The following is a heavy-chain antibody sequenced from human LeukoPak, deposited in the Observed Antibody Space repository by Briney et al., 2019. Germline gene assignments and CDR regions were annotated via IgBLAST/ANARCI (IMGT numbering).Heavy chain of an antibody. CDR2: ISGSGGST. CDR1: GFTFSSYA. CDR3: ARGWYSFDY. J-gene: IGHJ4*02. V-gene: IGHV3-23*01. Sequence: GGSLRLSCAASGFTFSSYATSWVRQAPGKGLEWVSAISGSGGSTYYADSVKGRFTISRDNSKNTPYLQMNSLRAEDTAVYHCARGWYSFDYWGQGTLVTVSS. D-gene: IGHD6-19*01.